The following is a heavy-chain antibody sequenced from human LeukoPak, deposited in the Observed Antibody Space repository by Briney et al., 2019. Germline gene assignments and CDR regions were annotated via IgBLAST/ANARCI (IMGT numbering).Heavy chain of an antibody. CDR1: GGSISGYY. D-gene: IGHD2-21*02. V-gene: IGHV4-59*08. CDR3: ARHDDVPVIRRGFDF. Sequence: SETLSLTCTVSGGSISGYYWSWIRQPPGRGLEYLGYIYFTRGTLYSPSLKSRVTISVDMSKNQFSLKLSLVSAADTAVYYCARHDDVPVIRRGFDFWGQGALVTVSS. CDR2: IYFTRGT. J-gene: IGHJ4*02.